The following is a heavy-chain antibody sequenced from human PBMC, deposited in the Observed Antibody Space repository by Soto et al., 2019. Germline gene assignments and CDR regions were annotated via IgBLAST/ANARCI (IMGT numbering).Heavy chain of an antibody. Sequence: ASVKVSCKASGYTFTDFAIHWVRQAPGQRLERMGWINSGNGHTRYSQSFQGRFTISRDTSASTVYMELSSLTSADTAVYYCARQNGNYYESGGCKDYWGQGTLVTVSS. J-gene: IGHJ4*02. D-gene: IGHD3-22*01. V-gene: IGHV1-3*01. CDR1: GYTFTDFA. CDR2: INSGNGHT. CDR3: ARQNGNYYESGGCKDY.